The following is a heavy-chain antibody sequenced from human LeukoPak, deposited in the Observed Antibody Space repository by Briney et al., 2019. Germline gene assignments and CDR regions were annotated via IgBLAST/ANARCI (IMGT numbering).Heavy chain of an antibody. CDR2: IIPILGIA. Sequence: ASVKVSCKASGGTFSSYAISWVRQAPGQGLEWMGRIIPILGIANYAQKFQGRVTITADKSTSTAYMELNSLRAEDTAMYYCARDSDSSGWYSWVDYWGQGTLVTVSS. D-gene: IGHD6-19*01. CDR1: GGTFSSYA. V-gene: IGHV1-69*04. J-gene: IGHJ4*02. CDR3: ARDSDSSGWYSWVDY.